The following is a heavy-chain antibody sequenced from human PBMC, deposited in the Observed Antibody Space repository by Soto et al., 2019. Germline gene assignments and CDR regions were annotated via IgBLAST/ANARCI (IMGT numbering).Heavy chain of an antibody. Sequence: EVQLLESGGGLVQPGGSLRLSCAASGFTFSSYAMSWVRQAPGKGLEWVSAISGSGGSTYYADSVKGRFTISRDNSKNTLYLQMNSLRAEDTAVYYCAKDQGITMVRGAVFDYWGQGTLVTVSS. J-gene: IGHJ4*02. CDR2: ISGSGGST. CDR3: AKDQGITMVRGAVFDY. D-gene: IGHD3-10*01. CDR1: GFTFSSYA. V-gene: IGHV3-23*01.